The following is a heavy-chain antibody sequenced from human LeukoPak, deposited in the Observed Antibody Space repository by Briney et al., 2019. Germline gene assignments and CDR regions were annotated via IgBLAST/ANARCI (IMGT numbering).Heavy chain of an antibody. J-gene: IGHJ6*03. CDR2: INHSGST. D-gene: IGHD5-18*01. Sequence: SEILSLTCAVYGGSFSGYYWSWIRQPPGKGLEWIGEINHSGSTNYNPSLKSRVTISVDTSKNQFSLKLSSVTAADTAVYYCARDQIQLSPTNYYYYYMDVWGKGTTVTISS. V-gene: IGHV4-34*01. CDR3: ARDQIQLSPTNYYYYYMDV. CDR1: GGSFSGYY.